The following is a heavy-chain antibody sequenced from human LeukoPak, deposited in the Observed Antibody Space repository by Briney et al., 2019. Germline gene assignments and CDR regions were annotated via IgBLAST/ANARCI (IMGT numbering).Heavy chain of an antibody. Sequence: SETLSLTCAVYGGSFSGYYWSWIRQPPGKGLEWIGEINHSGSTNYNPSLKSRVTISVDTSKNQFSLKLSSVTAADTAVYYCARVRGYSYGYHYYYYMDVWGKGTTVTISS. CDR2: INHSGST. D-gene: IGHD5-18*01. CDR3: ARVRGYSYGYHYYYYMDV. CDR1: GGSFSGYY. J-gene: IGHJ6*03. V-gene: IGHV4-34*01.